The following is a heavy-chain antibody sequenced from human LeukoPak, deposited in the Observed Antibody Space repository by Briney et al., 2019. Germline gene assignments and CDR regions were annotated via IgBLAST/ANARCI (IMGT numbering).Heavy chain of an antibody. CDR2: IYNSGST. CDR1: AGSISGYY. Sequence: PSETLSLTCTVSAGSISGYYYNWIRQPPGKGLEWIGYIYNSGSTKYNPSLKSRVTISVDTSKNQFSLKLSSVTAADTAVYYCARHEVGWKVRGAPYFYGTDVWGQGTTVTVSS. CDR3: ARHEVGWKVRGAPYFYGTDV. D-gene: IGHD3-10*01. J-gene: IGHJ6*02. V-gene: IGHV4-59*08.